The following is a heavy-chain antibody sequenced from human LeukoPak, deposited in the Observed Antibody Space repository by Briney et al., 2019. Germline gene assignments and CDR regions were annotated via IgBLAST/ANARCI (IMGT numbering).Heavy chain of an antibody. V-gene: IGHV4-30-4*01. CDR3: ARYALLYVWGSYRAGYYFDY. J-gene: IGHJ4*02. CDR2: IYYSGST. D-gene: IGHD3-16*02. CDR1: GGSISSGDYY. Sequence: PSQTLSLTCTVSGGSISSGDYYWSWIRQPPGKGLESIGYIYYSGSTYYNPSLKSRVTISVDTSKNQFSLKLSSVTAADTAVYYCARYALLYVWGSYRAGYYFDYWGQGTLVTVSS.